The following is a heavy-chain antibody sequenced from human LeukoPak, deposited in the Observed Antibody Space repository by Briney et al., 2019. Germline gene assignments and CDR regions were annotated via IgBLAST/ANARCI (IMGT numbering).Heavy chain of an antibody. J-gene: IGHJ3*02. Sequence: PGGSLRLSCAASGFTFSRYGMHWVRQAPGKGLEWVAVISYDGSNKYNADSVKGRFTISRDNSKNTLYLQMNSLRAEDTAVYYCARAQRAVYSSSYTRGDAFDIWGQGTMVTVSS. D-gene: IGHD6-13*01. V-gene: IGHV3-30*03. CDR3: ARAQRAVYSSSYTRGDAFDI. CDR1: GFTFSRYG. CDR2: ISYDGSNK.